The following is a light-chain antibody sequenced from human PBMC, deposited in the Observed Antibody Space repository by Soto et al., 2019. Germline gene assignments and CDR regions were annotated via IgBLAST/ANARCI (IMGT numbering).Light chain of an antibody. Sequence: DIQMTQSPSSLSASVGDRVTISCRASQGISNYLAWYQQKPGKAPRLLIYAASSLQSGVSFRFTGSASGTDFTLTISSLQPEDVATYYCQNYNWPPFTFGPGTKVDIK. CDR3: QNYNWPPFT. CDR2: AAS. CDR1: QGISNY. J-gene: IGKJ3*01. V-gene: IGKV1-27*01.